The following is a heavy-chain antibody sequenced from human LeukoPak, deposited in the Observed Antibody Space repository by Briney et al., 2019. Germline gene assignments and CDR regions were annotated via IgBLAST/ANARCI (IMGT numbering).Heavy chain of an antibody. D-gene: IGHD2/OR15-2a*01. V-gene: IGHV4-30-4*01. CDR2: FSYTGST. CDR1: GGSISSGEYY. CDR3: ARALNGYFYAFDP. Sequence: SETLSLTCTVSGGSISSGEYYWSWIRQPPGKGLEWIGYFSYTGSTYYNPSVKSRVSISVDTSKNQFSLKLTSVTAADTAVYYCARALNGYFYAFDPWGQGTLVTVSS. J-gene: IGHJ5*02.